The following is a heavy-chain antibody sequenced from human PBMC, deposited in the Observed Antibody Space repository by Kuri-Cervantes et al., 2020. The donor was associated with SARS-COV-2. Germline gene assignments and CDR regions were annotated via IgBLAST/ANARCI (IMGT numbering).Heavy chain of an antibody. CDR3: AREGVDIVGAPHDAFDI. CDR1: GFTFSSYW. J-gene: IGHJ3*02. V-gene: IGHV3-7*01. Sequence: LSLTCAASGFTFSSYWMSWVRQAPGKGLEWAANIKRDGSEKYYVDSVKGRFTISRDNAKNSLYLQMNSLRAEDTAVYYCAREGVDIVGAPHDAFDIWGQGTMVTVSS. D-gene: IGHD1-26*01. CDR2: IKRDGSEK.